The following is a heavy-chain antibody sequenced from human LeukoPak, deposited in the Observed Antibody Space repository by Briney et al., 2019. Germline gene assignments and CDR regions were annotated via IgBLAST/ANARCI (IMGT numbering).Heavy chain of an antibody. V-gene: IGHV1-2*06. CDR1: GYTFAGYY. CDR3: ARDSGSYSFSAFDF. Sequence: ASVKVSCKASGYTFAGYYMHWVRRAPGQGLEWMGRINPNSGGTKYAQKFQGRVTMTGDTSISIVYMELSRLRSDDTAVYYCARDSGSYSFSAFDFWGQGTMVSVSS. J-gene: IGHJ3*01. D-gene: IGHD1-26*01. CDR2: INPNSGGT.